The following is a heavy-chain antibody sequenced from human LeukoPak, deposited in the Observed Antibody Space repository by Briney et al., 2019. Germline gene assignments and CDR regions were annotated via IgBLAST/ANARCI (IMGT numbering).Heavy chain of an antibody. V-gene: IGHV3-7*01. CDR2: INQDGSEE. Sequence: QPGGSLRLSCAASGFTFSNYWMTWVRQAPGKGLEWVAHINQDGSEEHYMDSVKARFTISRDNAKNSLSLQMNSLRAEDTAVYYCVRDGGVSGYDSLDYWGQGTLVTVSS. J-gene: IGHJ4*02. CDR1: GFTFSNYW. D-gene: IGHD5-12*01. CDR3: VRDGGVSGYDSLDY.